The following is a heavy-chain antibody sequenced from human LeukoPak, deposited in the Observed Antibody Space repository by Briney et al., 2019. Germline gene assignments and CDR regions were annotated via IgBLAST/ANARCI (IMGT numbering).Heavy chain of an antibody. V-gene: IGHV3-7*05. CDR2: IKQDGSEK. J-gene: IGHJ4*02. CDR1: GFTFSRFW. Sequence: GGSLRLSCAASGFTFSRFWMSWVRQAPGKGLEWVANIKQDGSEKYYVDSVKGRFTISRDNAKNSLYLQMNSLRAEDTAVYYCARGFVGIVGATEDYFDYWGQGTLVTVSS. CDR3: ARGFVGIVGATEDYFDY. D-gene: IGHD1-26*01.